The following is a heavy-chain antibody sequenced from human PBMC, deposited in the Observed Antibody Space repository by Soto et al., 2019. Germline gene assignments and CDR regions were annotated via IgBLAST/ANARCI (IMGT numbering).Heavy chain of an antibody. Sequence: GGSLRLSCAVSLSSYAMTWVRQAPGKGLEWVAGISVSGGSTNDAVSVKGQFTISRYKDKNTVYLQMNSMRAGDKAVYYCSKGGLFGGGTIYGMDVWGQGTTVTVSS. D-gene: IGHD3-16*01. CDR3: SKGGLFGGGTIYGMDV. CDR1: LSSYA. J-gene: IGHJ6*02. V-gene: IGHV3-23*01. CDR2: ISVSGGST.